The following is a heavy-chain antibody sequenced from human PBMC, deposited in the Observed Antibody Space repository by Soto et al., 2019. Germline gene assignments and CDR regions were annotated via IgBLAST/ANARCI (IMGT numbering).Heavy chain of an antibody. CDR2: ISDYNGNT. CDR3: ARDNSRTFPAAPGDKKSDSSGWWFDP. Sequence: ASVKVSCKASGYSFTTYGISWVRQAPGQGLEWMGWISDYNGNTNYEKKFQGRVTMTTDTSTRTAYMELKSLRSDDTAVYYCARDNSRTFPAAPGDKKSDSSGWWFDPWGQGPLVTVSS. CDR1: GYSFTTYG. J-gene: IGHJ5*02. D-gene: IGHD6-13*01. V-gene: IGHV1-18*01.